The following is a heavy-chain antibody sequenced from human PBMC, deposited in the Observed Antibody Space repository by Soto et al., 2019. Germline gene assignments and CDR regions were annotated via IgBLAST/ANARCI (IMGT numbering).Heavy chain of an antibody. CDR1: GGSISSGGYY. Sequence: QVQLQESGPGLVKPSQTLSLTCTVSGGSISSGGYYWSWIRQHPGKGLEWIGYIYYSGSTYYNPSLKIRVTISVDTSKNQFSLKLSSVTAADTAVYYCARTIYGDYPIDPWGEGTLVTVSS. CDR3: ARTIYGDYPIDP. D-gene: IGHD4-17*01. CDR2: IYYSGST. J-gene: IGHJ5*02. V-gene: IGHV4-31*03.